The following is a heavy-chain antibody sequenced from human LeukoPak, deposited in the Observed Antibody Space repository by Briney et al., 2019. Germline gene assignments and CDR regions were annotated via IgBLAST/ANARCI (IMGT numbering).Heavy chain of an antibody. D-gene: IGHD2/OR15-2a*01. CDR3: ARDVNLLFFDV. Sequence: PGGSLRLSCAASGFTFDDYGMSWVRQAPGKGLEWVSGINWNGGSTGYADSVKGRFTISRDNAKNSLYLQMNSPRADDTAVYYCARDVNLLFFDVWGRGTLVTVSS. V-gene: IGHV3-20*04. J-gene: IGHJ2*01. CDR2: INWNGGST. CDR1: GFTFDDYG.